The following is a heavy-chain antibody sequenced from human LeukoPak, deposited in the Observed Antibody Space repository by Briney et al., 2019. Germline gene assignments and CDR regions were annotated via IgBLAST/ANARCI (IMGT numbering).Heavy chain of an antibody. CDR3: ARGGSYYAY. V-gene: IGHV4-59*01. Sequence: PSETPSLTCTVSGGSISSYYWSWIRQPPGKGLEWIGYIYYSGSTNYNPSLKSRVTISVDTSKNQFSLKLSSVTAADTAVYYCARGGSYYAYWGQGTLVTVSS. J-gene: IGHJ4*02. CDR2: IYYSGST. D-gene: IGHD1-26*01. CDR1: GGSISSYY.